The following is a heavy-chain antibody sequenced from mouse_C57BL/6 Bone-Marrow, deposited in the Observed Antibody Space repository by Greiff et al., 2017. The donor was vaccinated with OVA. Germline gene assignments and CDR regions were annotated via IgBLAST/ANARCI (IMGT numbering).Heavy chain of an antibody. CDR2: LYPGSGST. J-gene: IGHJ1*03. CDR3: ARRYYGSSWYFDV. V-gene: IGHV1-55*01. CDR1: GYTFTSYW. D-gene: IGHD1-1*01. Sequence: VQLQQPGAELVKPGASVKMSCKASGYTFTSYWITWVKQRPGQGLEWIGDLYPGSGSTNYNEKFKSKATLTVATSSSTAYMQHSSLTSEDAAVYYCARRYYGSSWYFDVWGTGTAVTVSS.